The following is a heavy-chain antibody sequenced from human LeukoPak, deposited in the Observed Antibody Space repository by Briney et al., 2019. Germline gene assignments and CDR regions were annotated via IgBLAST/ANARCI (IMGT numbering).Heavy chain of an antibody. CDR1: GFTFSSYS. Sequence: GGSLRLSCAASGFTFSSYSMNWVRQAPGKGLEWVSSISSSSSYIYYADSVKGRFTISRDNAKNSLYLQMNSLRAEDTAVYYCARDVSSSSWFWFDPWGQGTLVTVPS. J-gene: IGHJ5*02. D-gene: IGHD6-13*01. CDR3: ARDVSSSSWFWFDP. V-gene: IGHV3-21*01. CDR2: ISSSSSYI.